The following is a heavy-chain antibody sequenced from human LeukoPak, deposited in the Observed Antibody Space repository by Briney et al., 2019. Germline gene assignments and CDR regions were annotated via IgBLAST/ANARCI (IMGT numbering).Heavy chain of an antibody. D-gene: IGHD4-17*01. J-gene: IGHJ4*02. CDR2: ISWNSGSI. CDR1: GFTFDDYA. Sequence: PGRSLRLSCAASGFTFDDYAMHWVRQAPGKGLEWVSGISWNSGSIGYADSVKGRFTISRDNAKNSLYLQMNSLRAEDTALYYCAKDIGARSATTPDYWGQGTLVTVSS. V-gene: IGHV3-9*01. CDR3: AKDIGARSATTPDY.